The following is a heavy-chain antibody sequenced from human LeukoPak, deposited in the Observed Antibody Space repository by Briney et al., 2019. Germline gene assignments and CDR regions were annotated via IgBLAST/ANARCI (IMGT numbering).Heavy chain of an antibody. CDR1: GDSVSSNSAA. D-gene: IGHD3-10*01. J-gene: IGHJ6*03. Sequence: SQTLSLTCAISGDSVSSNSAAWNWIRQSPSRGLEWLGRTYYRSKWYNDYAVSVKSRITINPDTSKNQFSLQLNSVTPEDTAVYYCARVIAGREWFGEWFSYYYMDVWGKGTTVTISS. CDR2: TYYRSKWYN. CDR3: ARVIAGREWFGEWFSYYYMDV. V-gene: IGHV6-1*01.